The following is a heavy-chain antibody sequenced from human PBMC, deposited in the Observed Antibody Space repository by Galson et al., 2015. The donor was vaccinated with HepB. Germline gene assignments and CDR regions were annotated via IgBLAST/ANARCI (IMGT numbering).Heavy chain of an antibody. CDR3: AREERTQYSGSYRP. J-gene: IGHJ5*02. Sequence: FLRLSCAASGFPFSRYAMHWVRQAPGKGLEWVAAIYYDGGRRFYADSVKGRFTVSRDNSKNTLYLQMNSLSSEDTAVYFCAREERTQYSGSYRPWGQGTLVIVSS. V-gene: IGHV3-30*04. CDR2: IYYDGGRR. D-gene: IGHD1-26*01. CDR1: GFPFSRYA.